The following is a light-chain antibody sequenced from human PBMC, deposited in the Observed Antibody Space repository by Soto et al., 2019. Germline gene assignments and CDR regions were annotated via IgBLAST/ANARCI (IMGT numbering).Light chain of an antibody. V-gene: IGKV1-12*01. J-gene: IGKJ1*01. CDR3: QQSNSFPWT. Sequence: DIQMTQSPSSLSAAVGDRVTITCQASQDISNYLNWYQQKPGKAPKLLIYGASSLQSGVPSRFSGSGSGTDFPLTSSSLQPEDFATYYCQQSNSFPWTFGQGTKVEI. CDR2: GAS. CDR1: QDISNY.